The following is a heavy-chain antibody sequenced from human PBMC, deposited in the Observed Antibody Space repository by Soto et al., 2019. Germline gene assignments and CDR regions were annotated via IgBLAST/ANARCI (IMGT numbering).Heavy chain of an antibody. CDR1: GLTLSKYS. CDR3: VRGFKLVDYYYFYMDV. J-gene: IGHJ6*03. V-gene: IGHV3-48*01. Sequence: ELRLVESGGGLVQPGGSLRLSCAASGLTLSKYSMNWVRQAPGKGLEWLSYISGISSTIYYADSVKGRFTISRDNANNSLYLQMNSLRAEDTAVYYCVRGFKLVDYYYFYMDVWGKGTTVTVSS. D-gene: IGHD2-8*02. CDR2: ISGISSTI.